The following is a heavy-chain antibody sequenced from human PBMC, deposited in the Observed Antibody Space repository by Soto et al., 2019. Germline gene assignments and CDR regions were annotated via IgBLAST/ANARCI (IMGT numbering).Heavy chain of an antibody. V-gene: IGHV3-23*01. CDR1: GFVFKNFA. J-gene: IGHJ5*02. CDR2: IRGTGLNT. CDR3: AKRASPANIDNWLAP. Sequence: PGGSLRLSCVGSGFVFKNFAINWVRQPPGKGLEWVSVIRGTGLNTYYAASVKGRFNISRDNSKNTVYLQMDSLKVEDTAVYYCAKRASPANIDNWLAPWGQGSLVTVSS.